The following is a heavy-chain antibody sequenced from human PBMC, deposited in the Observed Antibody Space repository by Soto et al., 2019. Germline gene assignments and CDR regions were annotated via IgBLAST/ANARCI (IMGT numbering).Heavy chain of an antibody. CDR1: GFTFSHYW. CDR3: ARVAVTGDCY. D-gene: IGHD6-19*01. CDR2: VSSDGSIA. Sequence: GGSLRLSCAASGFTFSHYWMHWVRQAPGKGLVWVSRVSSDGSIATYADSVKGRFTISRDNANNTLYLQMNSLRAEDTAVYYCARVAVTGDCYWGQGTLVTVSS. V-gene: IGHV3-74*01. J-gene: IGHJ4*02.